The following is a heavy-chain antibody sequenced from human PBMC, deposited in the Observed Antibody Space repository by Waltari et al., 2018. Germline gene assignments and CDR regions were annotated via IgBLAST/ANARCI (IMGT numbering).Heavy chain of an antibody. CDR3: ARAKYYYDSSGYRSFGY. J-gene: IGHJ4*02. D-gene: IGHD3-22*01. CDR2: MNPNSGNT. V-gene: IGHV1-8*01. Sequence: QVQLVQSGAEVKKPGASVKVSCKASGYTFTSYDINWVRQATGQGLEWMGWMNPNSGNTGDAQKFQGRVTMTRNTSISTAYMELSSLRSEDTAVYYCARAKYYYDSSGYRSFGYWGQGTLVTVSS. CDR1: GYTFTSYD.